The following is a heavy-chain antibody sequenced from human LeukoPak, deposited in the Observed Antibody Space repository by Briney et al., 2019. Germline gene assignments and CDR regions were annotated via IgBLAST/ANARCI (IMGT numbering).Heavy chain of an antibody. CDR3: ARCGSGSYYNYYYYYMDV. D-gene: IGHD3-10*01. CDR2: IIPIFGTA. V-gene: IGHV1-69*06. J-gene: IGHJ6*03. CDR1: GGTFSSYA. Sequence: GASVKVSCKASGGTFSSYAISWVRQAPGQGLEWMGGIIPIFGTANYAQKFQGRVTITADKSTSTAYMGLSSLRSEDTAVYYCARCGSGSYYNYYYYYMDVWGKGTTVTVSS.